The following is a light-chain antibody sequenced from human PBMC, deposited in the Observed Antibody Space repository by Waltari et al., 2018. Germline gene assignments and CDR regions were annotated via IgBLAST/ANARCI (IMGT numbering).Light chain of an antibody. CDR2: EAN. CDR3: CSYAGSSSYV. Sequence: QSALTQPASVSGSPGQSITISCTGSSSDVGTDNLVSWYQHHPGKAPKLIIFEANKRPSGVSNRFSVTKSGNTASLTISVLQAEDEAYYYCCSYAGSSSYVFGAGTKVTVL. V-gene: IGLV2-23*01. CDR1: SSDVGTDNL. J-gene: IGLJ1*01.